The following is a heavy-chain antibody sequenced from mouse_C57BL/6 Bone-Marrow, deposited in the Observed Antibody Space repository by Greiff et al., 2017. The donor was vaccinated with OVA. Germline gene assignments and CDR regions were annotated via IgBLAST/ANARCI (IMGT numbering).Heavy chain of an antibody. V-gene: IGHV1-18*01. CDR2: INPNNGGT. CDR3: ARTLYWYFDV. Sequence: VQLKQSGPELVKPGASVKIPCKASGYTFTDYNMDWVKQSPGKSLEWIGDINPNNGGTIYNQKFKGKATLTVDKSSSTAYMELRSLTSEDTAVYYCARTLYWYFDVWGTGTTVTVSS. J-gene: IGHJ1*03. CDR1: GYTFTDYN.